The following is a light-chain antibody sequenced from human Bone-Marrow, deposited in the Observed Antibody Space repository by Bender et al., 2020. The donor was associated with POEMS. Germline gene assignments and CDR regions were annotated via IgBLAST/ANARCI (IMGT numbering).Light chain of an antibody. J-gene: IGLJ3*02. CDR3: QAWDTTTVL. CDR1: NLGNRY. CDR2: QDN. Sequence: SYELTQPPSVSVSPGQTATITCSGDNLGNRYACWYQQRPGQSPVLVIYQDNKRPSGIPERFSGSNSGNTATLTVSGTQAMDEADYYCQAWDTTTVLFGGGIRLTV. V-gene: IGLV3-1*01.